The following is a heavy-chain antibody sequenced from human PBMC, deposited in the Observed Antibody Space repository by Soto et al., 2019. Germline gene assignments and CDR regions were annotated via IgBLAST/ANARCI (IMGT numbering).Heavy chain of an antibody. J-gene: IGHJ4*02. V-gene: IGHV1-69*08. CDR1: GGTSTIYT. CDR2: IVPTLRIT. Sequence: QVQLVQSEAEVKKPGASLRVSCETSGGTSTIYTITWVRQAPGQGLQWMGRIVPTLRITNYAQEFQGRLTITADSSTSTAHIELTSLPSEDTAVYYCATDKSGAGGVGVHFWGQGTLVTVSS. CDR3: ATDKSGAGGVGVHF. D-gene: IGHD3-3*02.